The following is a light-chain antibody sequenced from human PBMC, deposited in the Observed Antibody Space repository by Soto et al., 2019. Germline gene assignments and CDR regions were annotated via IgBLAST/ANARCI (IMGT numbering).Light chain of an antibody. CDR1: VLAKKY. Sequence: SYELTQPSSVSVSPGQTARITCSGDVLAKKYARWFQQKPGQAPVLMIYKDSERPSGIPERFSGSSSGTTVTLTISGAQVEEEADYYCYSAADNNLVFGGGTKLTVL. CDR2: KDS. J-gene: IGLJ2*01. CDR3: YSAADNNLV. V-gene: IGLV3-27*01.